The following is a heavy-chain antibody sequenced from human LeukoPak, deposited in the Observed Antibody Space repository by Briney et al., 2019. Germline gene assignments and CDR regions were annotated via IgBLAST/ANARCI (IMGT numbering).Heavy chain of an antibody. Sequence: PSETLSLTCTVSGGSISSYYWSWIRQPPGKGLEWIGYIYYSGSTNYNPSLKSRVTISVDTSKNQFSLRLSSVTAADTAVYYCAREVSDDYGDYRYFDLWGRGTLVTVSS. D-gene: IGHD4-17*01. CDR3: AREVSDDYGDYRYFDL. V-gene: IGHV4-59*12. J-gene: IGHJ2*01. CDR2: IYYSGST. CDR1: GGSISSYY.